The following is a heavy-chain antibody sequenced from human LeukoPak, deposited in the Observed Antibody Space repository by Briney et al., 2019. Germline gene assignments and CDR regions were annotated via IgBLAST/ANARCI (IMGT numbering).Heavy chain of an antibody. CDR3: ARGDMAATYYFDS. CDR2: IYNSGDT. J-gene: IGHJ4*02. Sequence: SETLSLTCTVSGGSISNYYWSWIRQHPGKGLEWIGYIYNSGDTYYNLSLKSRVTISVDTSKNQFSLKLSSVTAADTAVYYCARGDMAATYYFDSWGQGTLVTVSS. V-gene: IGHV4-59*06. CDR1: GGSISNYY. D-gene: IGHD5-24*01.